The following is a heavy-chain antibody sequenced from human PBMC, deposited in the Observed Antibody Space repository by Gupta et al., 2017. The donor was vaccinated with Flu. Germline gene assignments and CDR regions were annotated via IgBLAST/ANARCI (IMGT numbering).Heavy chain of an antibody. J-gene: IGHJ6*02. CDR1: GFTFSSYS. CDR2: ISSSSSYI. D-gene: IGHD2-15*01. CDR3: ARDCGGSCYLYYYYYGMDV. V-gene: IGHV3-21*01. Sequence: EVQLVESGGGLVKPGGSLRLSCAASGFTFSSYSMNWVRPAPGKGLEWVSSISSSSSYIYYADSVKGRFTISRDNAKNSLYLQMNSLRAEDTDVYYCARDCGGSCYLYYYYYGMDVWGQGTTVTVSS.